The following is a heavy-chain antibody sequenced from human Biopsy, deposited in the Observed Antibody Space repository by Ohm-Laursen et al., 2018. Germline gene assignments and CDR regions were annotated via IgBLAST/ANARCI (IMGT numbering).Heavy chain of an antibody. CDR3: ARDAYGDYDTYY. J-gene: IGHJ6*03. V-gene: IGHV4-4*07. CDR2: IYSSGRT. D-gene: IGHD4-17*01. CDR1: GDSISDYF. Sequence: PSQTLSLTCTVSGDSISDYFWSWIRQPADKGLEYIGRIYSSGRTFYNPSLKSRVTMSVDTSDNQFSLKLSSVTAADTAVYFCARDAYGDYDTYY.